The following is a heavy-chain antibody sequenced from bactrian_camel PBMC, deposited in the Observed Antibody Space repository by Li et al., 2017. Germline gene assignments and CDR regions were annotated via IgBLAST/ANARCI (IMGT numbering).Heavy chain of an antibody. Sequence: HVQLVESGGGSVQAGGSLRLTCTASGFRLDASDAGWFRQAPGNKCELVSKIGRDGSTVYLDSVKGRFTISQDRAENTVHLQMNSLMPEDSGVYYCAGDRSYGAWYMDSQYKYWGRGTQVTVS. J-gene: IGHJ4*01. V-gene: IGHV3S60*01. D-gene: IGHD6*01. CDR2: IGRDGST. CDR1: GFRLDASD. CDR3: AGDRSYGAWYMDSQYKY.